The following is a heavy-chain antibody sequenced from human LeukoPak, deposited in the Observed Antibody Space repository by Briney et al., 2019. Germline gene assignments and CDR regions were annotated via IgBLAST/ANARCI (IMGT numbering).Heavy chain of an antibody. Sequence: GSLRLSCAASGFTFNAFGMNWVRQAPGKGLEWVSYISTTSGAIYYADSVKGRFTISRDSAKNSLYLQMNSLRAEDTAVYYCARFRTWGDKAFDYWGQGTLVTVSS. V-gene: IGHV3-48*01. CDR2: ISTTSGAI. CDR1: GFTFNAFG. CDR3: ARFRTWGDKAFDY. J-gene: IGHJ4*02. D-gene: IGHD2-21*02.